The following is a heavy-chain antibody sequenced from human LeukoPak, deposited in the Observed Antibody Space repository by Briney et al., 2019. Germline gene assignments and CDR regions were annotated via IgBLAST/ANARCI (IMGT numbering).Heavy chain of an antibody. CDR1: GGTFSSYA. CDR3: ARSLSIAANSDDY. CDR2: IIPIFGTA. Sequence: SVKVSCKASGGTFSSYAISWVRQAPGQGLEWMGGIIPIFGTANYAQKFQGRVTITADKSTSTAYMELSSLRSEDTAVYYCARSLSIAANSDDYWGQGTLVTVSS. D-gene: IGHD6-6*01. V-gene: IGHV1-69*06. J-gene: IGHJ4*02.